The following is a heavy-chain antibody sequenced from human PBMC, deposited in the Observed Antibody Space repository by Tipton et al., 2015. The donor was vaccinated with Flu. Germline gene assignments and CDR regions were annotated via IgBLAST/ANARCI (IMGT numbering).Heavy chain of an antibody. J-gene: IGHJ4*02. CDR1: GGSVSSSDFY. D-gene: IGHD2-15*01. CDR2: IFHSGTT. CDR3: MRQVEAATRSSS. Sequence: TLSLTCTVSGGSVSSSDFYWGWVRQPPGKGPEWIGSIFHSGTTYYDLSLQSRVTISLDTSKNQFSLKMKSVTVADTAVYYCMRQVEAATRSSSWGQGTLVTVSS. V-gene: IGHV4-39*07.